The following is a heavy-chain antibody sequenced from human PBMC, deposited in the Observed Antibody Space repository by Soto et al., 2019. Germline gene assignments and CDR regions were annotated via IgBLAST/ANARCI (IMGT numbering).Heavy chain of an antibody. D-gene: IGHD4-17*01. J-gene: IGHJ4*02. Sequence: SATLSPTLTVSGGSISSGGSYWGWVRQPPGKGLEWSGYIYYSGNTYFNPALKSRVTLSVDTFKNQFSLNLSSLTGAEPAVYYYVRECRTTKCPLDYRGQASLVT. V-gene: IGHV4-30-4*01. CDR2: IYYSGNT. CDR3: VRECRTTKCPLDY. CDR1: GGSISSGGSY.